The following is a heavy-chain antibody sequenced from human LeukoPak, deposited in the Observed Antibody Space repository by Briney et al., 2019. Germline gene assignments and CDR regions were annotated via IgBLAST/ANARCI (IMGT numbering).Heavy chain of an antibody. D-gene: IGHD3-10*01. J-gene: IGHJ4*02. V-gene: IGHV3-7*01. CDR3: ARVKDNAGNGEDY. Sequence: GSLRLSCAASGFTLNSHWMSWVRQAPGEGLELVANIKQDGSERLYVDSVKGRFTVSRDNAKNSLYLQMNSLRAEDTAVYYCARVKDNAGNGEDYWGQGTLVTVSS. CDR2: IKQDGSER. CDR1: GFTLNSHW.